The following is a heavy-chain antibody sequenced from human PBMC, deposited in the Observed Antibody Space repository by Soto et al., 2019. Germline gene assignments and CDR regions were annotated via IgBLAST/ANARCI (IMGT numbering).Heavy chain of an antibody. CDR3: TTDRWDFWSGPSGMDV. Sequence: GGSLRLSCAASGFTFSNAWMSWVRQAPGKGLEWVGRIKSKTDGGTTDYAAPVKGRFTISRDDSKNTLYLQMNSLKTEDTAVYYCTTDRWDFWSGPSGMDVWGQGTTVTV. CDR2: IKSKTDGGTT. V-gene: IGHV3-15*01. D-gene: IGHD3-3*01. CDR1: GFTFSNAW. J-gene: IGHJ6*02.